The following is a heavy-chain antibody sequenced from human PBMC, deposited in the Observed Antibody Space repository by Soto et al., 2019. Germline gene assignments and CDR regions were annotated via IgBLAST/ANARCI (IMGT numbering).Heavy chain of an antibody. V-gene: IGHV4-61*01. Sequence: SETLSLTCTFSGGSVSSGSYYWGWIRQPPGKGLEWIGYIYYSGSTNYNPSLKSRVTISVDTSKNQFSLKLSSVTAADTAVYYCARGVRRYDFWSGYSPHDPGPKYDPWGQGTLVTVSS. CDR3: ARGVRRYDFWSGYSPHDPGPKYDP. CDR2: IYYSGST. CDR1: GGSVSSGSYY. J-gene: IGHJ5*02. D-gene: IGHD3-3*01.